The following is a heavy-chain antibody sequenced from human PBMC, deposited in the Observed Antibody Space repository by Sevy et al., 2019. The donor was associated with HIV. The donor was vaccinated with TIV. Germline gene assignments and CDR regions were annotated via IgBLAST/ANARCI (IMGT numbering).Heavy chain of an antibody. CDR1: GFTFSSYS. CDR3: ALERLSSDVAAYFQN. V-gene: IGHV3-30-3*01. Sequence: GGSLRLSCATSGFTFSSYSMHWVRQAPGKGLEWVATISYDGSNKHYADSVKGRFSISRDNFKNSLSLQMNSLRAEDTAMYYCALERLSSDVAAYFQNWGQGTLVTVSS. CDR2: ISYDGSNK. D-gene: IGHD1-1*01. J-gene: IGHJ1*01.